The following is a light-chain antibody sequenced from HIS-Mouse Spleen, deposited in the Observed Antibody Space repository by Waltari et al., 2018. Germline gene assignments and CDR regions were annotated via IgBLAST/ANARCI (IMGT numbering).Light chain of an antibody. Sequence: QSALTQPASVSGSPGQSITISCTGPSSDVGIYNLFSWYQHHPGKAPKLMIYEGSKRPSGVSNRFSGSKSGNTASLTISGLQAEDEADYYCCSYAGSSTWVFGGGTKLTVL. CDR2: EGS. J-gene: IGLJ3*02. CDR1: SSDVGIYNL. V-gene: IGLV2-23*01. CDR3: CSYAGSSTWV.